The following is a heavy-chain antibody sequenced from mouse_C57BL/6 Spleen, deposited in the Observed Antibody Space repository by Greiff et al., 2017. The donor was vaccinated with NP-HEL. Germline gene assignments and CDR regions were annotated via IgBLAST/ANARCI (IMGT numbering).Heavy chain of an antibody. D-gene: IGHD2-4*01. V-gene: IGHV1-52*01. Sequence: QVQLQQSGAELVRPGSSVKLSCKASGYTFTSYWMHWVKQRPIQGLEWIGNIDPSDSETHYNQKFKDKATLTVDKSSSTAYMQLSSLTSEDSAVYYCAREEVYDYDRYFDVWGTGTTVTVSS. CDR3: AREEVYDYDRYFDV. CDR1: GYTFTSYW. J-gene: IGHJ1*03. CDR2: IDPSDSET.